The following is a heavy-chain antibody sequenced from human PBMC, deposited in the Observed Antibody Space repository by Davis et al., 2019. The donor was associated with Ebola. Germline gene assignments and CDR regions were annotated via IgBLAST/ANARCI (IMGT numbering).Heavy chain of an antibody. CDR2: ISGDATST. V-gene: IGHV3-23*01. CDR1: GFTFSTYA. D-gene: IGHD2/OR15-2a*01. CDR3: AKGGFLRRFEF. Sequence: PGGSLRLSCAASGFTFSTYAMSWVRQAPGKGLQWVSLISGDATSTYYADSVKGRFTISKDKSKNTLYLQMDSLRVEDTAVYYCAKGGFLRRFEFWGQGTPVTVSS. J-gene: IGHJ4*02.